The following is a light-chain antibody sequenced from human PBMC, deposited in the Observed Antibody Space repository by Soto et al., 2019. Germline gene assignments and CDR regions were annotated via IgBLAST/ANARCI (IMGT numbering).Light chain of an antibody. J-gene: IGLJ2*01. CDR2: EVN. CDR1: SSDVGGYNY. V-gene: IGLV2-8*01. CDR3: SSYGGSNNVL. Sequence: QPVLTQPPSASGSPGQSVTISCTGTSSDVGGYNYVSWYQQHPGKAPKLMIYEVNKRPSGVPDRFSGSKSANTASLTVSGLQAEDEADYYCSSYGGSNNVLFGGGTKLTVL.